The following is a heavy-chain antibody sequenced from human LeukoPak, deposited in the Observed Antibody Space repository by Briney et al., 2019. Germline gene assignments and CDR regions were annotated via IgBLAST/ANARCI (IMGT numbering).Heavy chain of an antibody. J-gene: IGHJ4*02. Sequence: GGSLRLSCAASGFSFSDYYMSWFRQAPGKGLEWVSYISRSSSKIRYADSVKGRFTVSRDNAKNSLYLQMNSLRAEDTAVYYCARDSAPAPAPTDYWGQGTLVTVSP. CDR3: ARDSAPAPAPTDY. V-gene: IGHV3-11*06. CDR2: ISRSSSKI. CDR1: GFSFSDYY. D-gene: IGHD2-2*01.